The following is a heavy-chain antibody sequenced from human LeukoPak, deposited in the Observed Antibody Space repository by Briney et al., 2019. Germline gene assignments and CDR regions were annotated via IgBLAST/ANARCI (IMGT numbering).Heavy chain of an antibody. CDR2: IYYSGST. J-gene: IGHJ5*02. Sequence: SETLSLTCTVSGGSISSYYWSWIRQPPGKGLEWIGYIYYSGSTNYNPSLKSRVTISVDTSKNQFSLKLSSVTAADAAVYYCARTTVPNWFDPWGQGTLVTVSS. D-gene: IGHD4-17*01. CDR1: GGSISSYY. CDR3: ARTTVPNWFDP. V-gene: IGHV4-59*08.